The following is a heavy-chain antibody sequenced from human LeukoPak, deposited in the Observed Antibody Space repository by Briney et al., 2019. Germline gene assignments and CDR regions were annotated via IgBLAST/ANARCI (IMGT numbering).Heavy chain of an antibody. D-gene: IGHD3-16*01. CDR1: GITLSDYG. CDR3: AKLGGHPLHNYYVGV. V-gene: IGHV3-23*01. CDR2: ISVSGGRT. Sequence: GGSLRLSCAVSGITLSDYGMSWVRQAPGKGLEWVAGISVSGGRTNYADSVKGRFTISRDNPKNTLYLQMNSLRAEDTAVYYCAKLGGHPLHNYYVGVWGKGTTVTVSS. J-gene: IGHJ6*03.